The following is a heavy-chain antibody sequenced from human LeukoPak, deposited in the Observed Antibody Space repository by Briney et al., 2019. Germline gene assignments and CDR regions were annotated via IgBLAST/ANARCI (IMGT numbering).Heavy chain of an antibody. CDR1: GFTFSDYY. D-gene: IGHD5-12*01. J-gene: IGHJ4*02. V-gene: IGHV3-30*18. CDR2: ISYDGSNK. Sequence: GGSLRLSCAASGFTFSDYYMHWVRQAPGKGLEWVAVISYDGSNKYYADSVKGRFTISRDNSKNTLYLQMNSLRAEDTAVYYCAKDLVATIDWGQGTLVTVSS. CDR3: AKDLVATID.